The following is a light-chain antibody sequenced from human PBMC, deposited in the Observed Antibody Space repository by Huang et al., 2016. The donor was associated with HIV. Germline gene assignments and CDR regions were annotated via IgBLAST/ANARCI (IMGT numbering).Light chain of an antibody. Sequence: EIVLTQSPATLSLSPGERATLSCRASQSVSSYLAWYQQKPGQAPRLLIYDASNRATGIQARFSGSGSGTDFTLTISSLAPEDFAVYYCQQRSNWPGITFGPGTKVDIK. CDR1: QSVSSY. CDR3: QQRSNWPGIT. V-gene: IGKV3-11*01. J-gene: IGKJ3*01. CDR2: DAS.